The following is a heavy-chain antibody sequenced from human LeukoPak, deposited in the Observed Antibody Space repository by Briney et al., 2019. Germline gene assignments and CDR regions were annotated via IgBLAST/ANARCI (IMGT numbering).Heavy chain of an antibody. Sequence: ASVKVSCKASGYTFTGYYMHWVRQAPGQGLEWMGWINPNSSGTNYAQKFQGRVTMTRDTSISTAYMELSRLRSDDTAVYYCARDRTSRGTVPNYWGQGTLVTVSS. D-gene: IGHD2-2*01. J-gene: IGHJ4*02. CDR3: ARDRTSRGTVPNY. CDR1: GYTFTGYY. CDR2: INPNSSGT. V-gene: IGHV1-2*02.